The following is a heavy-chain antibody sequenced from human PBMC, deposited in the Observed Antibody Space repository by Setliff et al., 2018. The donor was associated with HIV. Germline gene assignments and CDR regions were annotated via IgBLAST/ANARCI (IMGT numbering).Heavy chain of an antibody. J-gene: IGHJ3*02. D-gene: IGHD2-21*01. CDR3: ARVLHCGGDCYTDAFDI. CDR2: INPNSGDK. V-gene: IGHV1-2*06. Sequence: GASVKVSCKASGYTFTGFYMHWVRQAPGQGLEWMGRINPNSGDKNYAQKFQGRVTMTRDTSISTAYMELSRLRSDDTAVYYCARVLHCGGDCYTDAFDIWGQGTMVTVSS. CDR1: GYTFTGFY.